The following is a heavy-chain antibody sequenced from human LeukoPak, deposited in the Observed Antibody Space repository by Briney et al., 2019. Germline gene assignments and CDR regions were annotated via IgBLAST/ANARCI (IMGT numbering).Heavy chain of an antibody. CDR2: ISGSGDST. V-gene: IGHV3-23*01. Sequence: GGSLRLSCAASGFTFSNYVMNWVRQAPGKGLEWVSSISGSGDSTDCADSVKGRFTLSRDNAKNTLYLQMNSLRAEDTAVYYCARDAGEVVISADYFDYWGQGTLVTVSS. CDR3: ARDAGEVVISADYFDY. CDR1: GFTFSNYV. J-gene: IGHJ4*02. D-gene: IGHD3-22*01.